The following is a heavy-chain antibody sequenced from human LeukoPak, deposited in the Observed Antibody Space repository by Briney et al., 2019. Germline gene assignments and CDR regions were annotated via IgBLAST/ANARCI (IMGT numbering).Heavy chain of an antibody. CDR2: VSGSVGRT. CDR1: VFTLSSYA. D-gene: IGHD2-8*01. V-gene: IGHV3-23*01. Sequence: PGGSLRLSRAPSVFTLSSYAITCVRHAPGKGRGWGSTVSGSVGRTDYADSAKGRFTNTSDNLKNTLYLQMNSLRAEDTAVYYCAKDRGHCVNGVCHNYYYMDVWGKGTTVTVSS. CDR3: AKDRGHCVNGVCHNYYYMDV. J-gene: IGHJ6*03.